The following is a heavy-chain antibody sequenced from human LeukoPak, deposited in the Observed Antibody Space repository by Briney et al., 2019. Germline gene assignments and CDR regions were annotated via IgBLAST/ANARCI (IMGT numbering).Heavy chain of an antibody. Sequence: GGSLRLSCAASGFTFSSYAVHWVRQAPGKGLEWVAVISYDGSNKYYADPVKGRFTISRDNSKNTLYLQMNSLRAEDTAVYYCARDGPVRVFDYWGQGNLVTVSS. D-gene: IGHD4-17*01. CDR1: GFTFSSYA. CDR3: ARDGPVRVFDY. V-gene: IGHV3-30*04. J-gene: IGHJ4*02. CDR2: ISYDGSNK.